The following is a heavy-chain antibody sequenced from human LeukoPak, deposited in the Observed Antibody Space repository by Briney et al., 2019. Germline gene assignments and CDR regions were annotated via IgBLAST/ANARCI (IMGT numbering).Heavy chain of an antibody. CDR2: IYHSGST. D-gene: IGHD3-22*01. V-gene: IGHV4-38-2*02. J-gene: IGHJ4*02. CDR3: ARRAYDSSGYYWDY. CDR1: GYSISSGYY. Sequence: SEALSLTCTVSGYSISSGYYWGWIRQPPGKGLEWIGSIYHSGSTYYNPSLKSRVTISVDTSKNQFSLKLSSVTAADTAVYYCARRAYDSSGYYWDYWGQGTLVTVSS.